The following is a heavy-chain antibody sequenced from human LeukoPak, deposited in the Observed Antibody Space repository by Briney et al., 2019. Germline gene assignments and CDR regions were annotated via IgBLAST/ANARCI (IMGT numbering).Heavy chain of an antibody. CDR2: IYSSGII. CDR3: ARDTGKSGYPDY. D-gene: IGHD3-3*01. Sequence: SETLSLTCTVSGRSISSYYWIWIRQPAGKAPEWIGRIYSSGIINYNPSLKSRVTMSLDNSKNQLSLQLSYVAAADTAVYYCARDTGKSGYPDYWGQGTLVTVSS. CDR1: GRSISSYY. J-gene: IGHJ4*02. V-gene: IGHV4-4*07.